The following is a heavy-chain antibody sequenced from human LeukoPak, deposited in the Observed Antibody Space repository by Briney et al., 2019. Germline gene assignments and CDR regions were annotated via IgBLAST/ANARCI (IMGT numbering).Heavy chain of an antibody. Sequence: PGGSLRHSCAASGFTFSTYWMTWVRQATGKGLEWVAIIKPDGSEKYYVDSVKGRFTISRDNAENSLFLQMNGLRPEDTAVFYCARGQYTDGLFYWGQGTLVTVSS. CDR3: ARGQYTDGLFY. J-gene: IGHJ4*02. D-gene: IGHD5-24*01. V-gene: IGHV3-7*03. CDR2: IKPDGSEK. CDR1: GFTFSTYW.